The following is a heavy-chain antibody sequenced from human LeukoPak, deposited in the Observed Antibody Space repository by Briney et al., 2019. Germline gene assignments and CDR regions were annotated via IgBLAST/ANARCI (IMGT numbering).Heavy chain of an antibody. Sequence: GGSLRLSCAASGFPHSSHWMYWVRQAPGKGLEWVANINPDGSVQNYVDSVKGRFTISRDNARNSLHLQINSLRAGDTAVYYCVRETGYCSSGTCYDAFDIWGQGTMVTVSS. CDR1: GFPHSSHW. CDR2: INPDGSVQ. CDR3: VRETGYCSSGTCYDAFDI. J-gene: IGHJ3*02. V-gene: IGHV3-7*05. D-gene: IGHD2-15*01.